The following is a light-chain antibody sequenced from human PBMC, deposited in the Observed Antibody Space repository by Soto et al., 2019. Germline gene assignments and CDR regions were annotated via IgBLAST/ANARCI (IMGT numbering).Light chain of an antibody. V-gene: IGKV3-15*01. CDR3: QQYNNWPPKT. CDR2: GAS. J-gene: IGKJ1*01. Sequence: EIVMTQSPATLSVSLGERATLSCRASQSVSSNLAWYQQKPGQAPRLLIYGASTRATGIPARFSGSGSGTEFTLTISSLQSEDFAVYYCQQYNNWPPKTFGQGTKV. CDR1: QSVSSN.